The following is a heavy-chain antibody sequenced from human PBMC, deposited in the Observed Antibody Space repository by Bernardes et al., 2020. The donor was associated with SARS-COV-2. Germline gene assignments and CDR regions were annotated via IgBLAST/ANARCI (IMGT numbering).Heavy chain of an antibody. CDR2: ISWNSGSI. D-gene: IGHD3-22*01. V-gene: IGHV3-9*01. CDR1: GFTFGDYA. J-gene: IGHJ2*01. CDR3: AKEGYYYDSSGYSWYFDL. Sequence: GWSLRLSCAASGFTFGDYAMHWVRQAPGKGLEWVSGISWNSGSIGYADSVKGRFTISRDNAKNSLYLQMNSLRAEDTALYYCAKEGYYYDSSGYSWYFDLWGRGTLVTVSS.